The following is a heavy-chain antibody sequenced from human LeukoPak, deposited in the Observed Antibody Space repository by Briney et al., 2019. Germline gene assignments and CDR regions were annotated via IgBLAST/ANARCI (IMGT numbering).Heavy chain of an antibody. CDR1: GFTFRSFA. CDR2: ISGGGGST. J-gene: IGHJ6*03. V-gene: IGHV3-23*01. Sequence: AGGSLRLSSAASGFTFRSFARSWVRPGPGKGLEWVLAISGGGGSTDQADSVKGRFTISRDNSKNTLYLQMNSLRAEDTAVYYCAKDRGVGVVTYYYMDVWGKGTTVTVSS. D-gene: IGHD3-3*01. CDR3: AKDRGVGVVTYYYMDV.